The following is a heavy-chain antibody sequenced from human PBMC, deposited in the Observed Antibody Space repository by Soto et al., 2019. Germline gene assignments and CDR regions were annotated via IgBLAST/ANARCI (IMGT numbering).Heavy chain of an antibody. CDR2: IWYDGSNK. J-gene: IGHJ6*02. CDR3: ARNPRNYGTLYYYYHGMDV. CDR1: GFTFSSYG. V-gene: IGHV3-33*01. Sequence: PGGSLRLSCAASGFTFSSYGMHWVRQAPGKGLEWVAVIWYDGSNKYYADSVKGRFTISRDNSKNTLYLQMNSLRAEDTAVYYCARNPRNYGTLYYYYHGMDVWGQGTTVTVSS. D-gene: IGHD3-16*01.